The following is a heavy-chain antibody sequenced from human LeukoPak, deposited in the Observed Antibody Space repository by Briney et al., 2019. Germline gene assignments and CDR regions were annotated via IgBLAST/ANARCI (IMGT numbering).Heavy chain of an antibody. CDR2: INHSGST. CDR3: ARGLWQQLGNDY. CDR1: GGSFSGYY. J-gene: IGHJ4*02. V-gene: IGHV4-34*01. Sequence: SGTLSLTCAVYGGSFSGYYWSWIRQPSGKGLEWIGEINHSGSTNYNPSLKSRVTISVDTSKNQFSLKLSSVTAADTAVYYCARGLWQQLGNDYWGQGTLVTVSS. D-gene: IGHD6-13*01.